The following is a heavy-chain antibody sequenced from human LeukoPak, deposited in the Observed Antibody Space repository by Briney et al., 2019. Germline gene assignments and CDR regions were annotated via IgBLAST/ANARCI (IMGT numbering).Heavy chain of an antibody. CDR3: ARGLRSNYDFWSGYAWFDP. J-gene: IGHJ5*02. CDR2: IYYSGST. Sequence: SGTLSLTCTVSGGSISSYYWSWIRQPPGKGLEWIGYIYYSGSTNYNPSLKSRVTISVDTSKNQFSLKLSSVTAADTAVYYCARGLRSNYDFWSGYAWFDPWGQGTLVTVSS. CDR1: GGSISSYY. V-gene: IGHV4-59*01. D-gene: IGHD3-3*01.